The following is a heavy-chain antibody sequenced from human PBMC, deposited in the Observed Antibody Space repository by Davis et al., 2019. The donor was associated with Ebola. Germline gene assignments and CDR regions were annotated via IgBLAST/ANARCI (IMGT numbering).Heavy chain of an antibody. CDR2: IYYSGST. Sequence: GSLRLSCTVSGGSISSYYRSWIRQPPGKALECIGYIYYSGSTNYNPSLKSRVTISVDTSKNQFSLKLSSVTAADTAVYYCARVIGHYDFWSGSISDYGLDVWGQGTTVTVSS. D-gene: IGHD3-3*01. V-gene: IGHV4-59*01. J-gene: IGHJ6*02. CDR1: GGSISSYY. CDR3: ARVIGHYDFWSGSISDYGLDV.